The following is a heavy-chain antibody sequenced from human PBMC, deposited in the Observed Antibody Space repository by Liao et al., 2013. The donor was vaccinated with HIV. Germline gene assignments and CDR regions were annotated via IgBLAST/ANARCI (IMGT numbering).Heavy chain of an antibody. D-gene: IGHD1-14*01. Sequence: QVQLRESGPGLVKPSQTLSLTCTVSGGSISSGDYYWCWIRQPPGKGLEWIGYISYSGYTYYNPSLKSRVTISMDTSKNQFSLKVNSVTAADTAIYYCVRDERGRNHHYFDYWGQGTLVTVSS. J-gene: IGHJ4*02. CDR3: VRDERGRNHHYFDY. CDR2: ISYSGYT. CDR1: GGSISSGDYY. V-gene: IGHV4-30-4*01.